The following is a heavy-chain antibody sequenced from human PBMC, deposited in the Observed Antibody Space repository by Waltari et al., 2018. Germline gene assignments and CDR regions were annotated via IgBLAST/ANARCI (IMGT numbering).Heavy chain of an antibody. Sequence: QVQLQESGPGLVKPSETLSLTCTVFGGSISSYYWTWIRQPPGKGLEWIGYIFYRGATHYNPSLKSRVTRSLDTSKNQFSLKVNSVTAADTAVYYCARGDSSSYYNAIENWGQGSLVTVSS. V-gene: IGHV4-59*01. J-gene: IGHJ4*02. CDR2: IFYRGAT. CDR3: ARGDSSSYYNAIEN. D-gene: IGHD6-13*01. CDR1: GGSISSYY.